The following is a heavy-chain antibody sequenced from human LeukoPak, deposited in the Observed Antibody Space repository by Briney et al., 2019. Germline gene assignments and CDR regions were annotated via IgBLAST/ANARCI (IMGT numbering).Heavy chain of an antibody. CDR3: ARDGYYSNSPYYYYYYMDV. D-gene: IGHD4-11*01. CDR2: ISSSSSYI. CDR1: GFTFSSYS. V-gene: IGHV3-21*01. Sequence: GGSLRLSCAASGFTFSSYSMNWVRQAPGKGLEWVSSISSSSSYIYYADSVKGRFTISRDNAKNSLYLQMNSLRAEDTAVYYCARDGYYSNSPYYYYYYMDVWGKGTTVTVSS. J-gene: IGHJ6*03.